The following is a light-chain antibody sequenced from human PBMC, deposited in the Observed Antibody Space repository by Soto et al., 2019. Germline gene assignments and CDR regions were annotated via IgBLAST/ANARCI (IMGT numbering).Light chain of an antibody. CDR2: TTN. CDR1: GSNIGSNA. V-gene: IGLV1-44*01. Sequence: QLVLTQPPSSSGTPGQRVTISCSGSGSNIGSNAVHWYQQLPGTAPKLLMYTTNQRPSGVPDRFSGSKSGTSASLAISGLQSEDEADYYCAAWDDSLTGMVFGGGTKLTVL. J-gene: IGLJ2*01. CDR3: AAWDDSLTGMV.